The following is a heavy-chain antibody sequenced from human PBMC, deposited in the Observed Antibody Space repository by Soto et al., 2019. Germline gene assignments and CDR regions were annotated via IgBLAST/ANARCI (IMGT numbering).Heavy chain of an antibody. V-gene: IGHV4-31*03. D-gene: IGHD2-15*01. J-gene: IGHJ5*02. CDR1: GGSITSGGSF. CDR3: ARGGASSKWFGP. Sequence: SETLSLTCTVSGGSITSGGSFWSWIRQHPGKGPEWIAFIGYSGATSYNPSLASRVTISADTYKSQFSLNLRSVTAADTAVDYCARGGASSKWFGPWGQGTLVTVSS. CDR2: IGYSGAT.